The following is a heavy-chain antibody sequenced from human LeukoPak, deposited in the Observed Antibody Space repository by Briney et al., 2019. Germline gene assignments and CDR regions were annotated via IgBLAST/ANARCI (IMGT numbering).Heavy chain of an antibody. V-gene: IGHV1-2*02. CDR3: ARVDCSGGSCYGRLNWFDP. Sequence: ASVKVSCKASGYTFTCYYMHWVRQAPGQGLEWMGWINPNSGGTNYAQKFQGRVTMTRDTSISTAYMELSRLRSDDTAVYYCARVDCSGGSCYGRLNWFDPWGQGTLVTVSS. D-gene: IGHD2-15*01. CDR1: GYTFTCYY. J-gene: IGHJ5*02. CDR2: INPNSGGT.